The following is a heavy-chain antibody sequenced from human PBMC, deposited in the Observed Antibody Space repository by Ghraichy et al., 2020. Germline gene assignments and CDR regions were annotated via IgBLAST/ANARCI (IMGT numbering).Heavy chain of an antibody. CDR3: ARRLSWFRYFDY. CDR2: IYYSGST. D-gene: IGHD3-10*01. Sequence: SETLSLTCTVSGGSVSSGSYYWSWIRQPPGKGLEWIGYIYYSGSTNYNPSLKSRVTISVDTSKNQFSLKLSSVTAADTAVYYCARRLSWFRYFDYWGQGTLVTVSS. J-gene: IGHJ4*02. V-gene: IGHV4-61*01. CDR1: GGSVSSGSYY.